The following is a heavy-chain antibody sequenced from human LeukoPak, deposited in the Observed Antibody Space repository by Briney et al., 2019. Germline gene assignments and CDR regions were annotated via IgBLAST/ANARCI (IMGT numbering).Heavy chain of an antibody. CDR3: ARDSEWLSKNFDY. CDR1: GFTFSSYS. Sequence: PGGSLRLSCAASGFTFSSYSMNWVRQAPGKGLEWVSSISSSSSYTYYADSVKGRFTISRDNAKNSLYLQMNSLRAEDTAVYYCARDSEWLSKNFDYWGQGTLVTVSS. CDR2: ISSSSSYT. D-gene: IGHD3-3*01. V-gene: IGHV3-21*01. J-gene: IGHJ4*02.